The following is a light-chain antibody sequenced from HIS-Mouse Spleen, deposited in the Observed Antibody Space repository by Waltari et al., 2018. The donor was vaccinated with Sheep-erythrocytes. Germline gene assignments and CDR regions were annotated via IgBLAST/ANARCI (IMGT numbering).Light chain of an antibody. Sequence: QSALTQPRSVSGSPGQSVTISCTGTSSDVGGYNYVSWYQQHPGKAPKLMIYDVSKRPSGVPDRFSDSNSANTASLSISGLQAEDEADYYCCSYAGSYNHVFATGTKVTVL. CDR1: SSDVGGYNY. CDR2: DVS. CDR3: CSYAGSYNHV. V-gene: IGLV2-11*01. J-gene: IGLJ1*01.